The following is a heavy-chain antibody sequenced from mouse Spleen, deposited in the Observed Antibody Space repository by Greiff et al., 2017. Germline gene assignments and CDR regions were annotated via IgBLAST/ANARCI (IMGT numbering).Heavy chain of an antibody. CDR1: GYAFSSYW. D-gene: IGHD3-1*01. V-gene: IGHV1-80*01. Sequence: LQESGAELVKPGASVKISCKASGYAFSSYWMNWVKQRPGKGLEWIGQIYPGDGDTNYNGKFKGKATLTADKSSSTAYMQLSSLTSEDSAVYFCARGSSGYPSDYWGQGTTLTVSS. CDR2: IYPGDGDT. CDR3: ARGSSGYPSDY. J-gene: IGHJ2*01.